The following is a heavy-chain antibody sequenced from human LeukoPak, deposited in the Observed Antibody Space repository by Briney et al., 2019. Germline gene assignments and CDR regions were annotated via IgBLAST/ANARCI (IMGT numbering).Heavy chain of an antibody. D-gene: IGHD2-2*03. CDR1: GGSISSYY. V-gene: IGHV4-4*07. Sequence: SETLSLTCTVSGGSISSYYWSWIRQPAGKGLEWIGRIYTSGSTNYNPSLKSRVTMSVDTSKNQFSLKLSSVTAADTAVYYCARPPGYCSTTSCPPGDAFDIWGQGTMVTVSS. CDR3: ARPPGYCSTTSCPPGDAFDI. J-gene: IGHJ3*02. CDR2: IYTSGST.